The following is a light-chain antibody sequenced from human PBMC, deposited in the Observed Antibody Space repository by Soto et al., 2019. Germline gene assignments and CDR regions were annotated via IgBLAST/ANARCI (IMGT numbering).Light chain of an antibody. CDR1: QSVLYSSNNKNY. CDR3: HHYYNTPPT. Sequence: DIVMTQSPDSLAVSLGERATIKCKASQSVLYSSNNKNYLSWYQQRPGQPPKLLIYWASTRESGVPDRFSGSGSGTDFTLTISSLQAEDVAVYYCHHYYNTPPTFVGGTKVEIK. J-gene: IGKJ4*01. V-gene: IGKV4-1*01. CDR2: WAS.